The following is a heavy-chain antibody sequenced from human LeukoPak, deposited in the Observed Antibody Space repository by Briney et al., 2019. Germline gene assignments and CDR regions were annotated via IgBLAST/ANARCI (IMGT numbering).Heavy chain of an antibody. CDR1: GGTFSSYA. V-gene: IGHV1-69*06. Sequence: SVKVSCKASGGTFSSYAISWVRQAPGQGLEWMGRIIPIFGTANYAQKFQGRVTITADKSTSTAYMELSSLRPEDTAVYYCARAPGATGFDYWGQGTLVTVSS. J-gene: IGHJ4*02. CDR3: ARAPGATGFDY. D-gene: IGHD1-26*01. CDR2: IIPIFGTA.